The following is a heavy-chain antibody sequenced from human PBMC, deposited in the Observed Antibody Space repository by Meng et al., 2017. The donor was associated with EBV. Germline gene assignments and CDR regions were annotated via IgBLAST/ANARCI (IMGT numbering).Heavy chain of an antibody. V-gene: IGHV4-61*01. D-gene: IGHD4-17*01. J-gene: IGHJ5*02. Sequence: QSGHGLVKPSETLSLPCTVFGGSVSSGSYYWSWLRQPPGKGLEWIGYIYYSGSTDYNPSLKSRVTISVDTSKNQFSLKLSSVTAADTAVYYCARGRYYGDYFWFDPWGQGTLVTVSS. CDR2: IYYSGST. CDR1: GGSVSSGSYY. CDR3: ARGRYYGDYFWFDP.